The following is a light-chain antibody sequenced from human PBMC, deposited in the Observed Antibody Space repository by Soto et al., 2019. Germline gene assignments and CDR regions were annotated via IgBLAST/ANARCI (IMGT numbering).Light chain of an antibody. V-gene: IGLV2-14*01. J-gene: IGLJ2*01. CDR2: EVT. Sequence: QSALTQPASVSGSPGQSITISCTGTSSDVGFYDRVSWVQQHPGITPKLLIYEVTNRPSGVSSRFSGSKSGNTASLTISGLQSEDEADYYCAAWDDSLNEGVFGGGTKLTVL. CDR1: SSDVGFYDR. CDR3: AAWDDSLNEGV.